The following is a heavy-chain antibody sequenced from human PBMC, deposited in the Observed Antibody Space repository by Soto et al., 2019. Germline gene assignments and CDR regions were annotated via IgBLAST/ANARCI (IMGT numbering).Heavy chain of an antibody. D-gene: IGHD4-17*01. V-gene: IGHV3-66*01. CDR2: IYSGGST. J-gene: IGHJ4*02. CDR1: GFTVSSNY. Sequence: GGSLRLSCAASGFTVSSNYMSWVRQAPGKGLEWVSVIYSGGSTYYADSVKGRFTISRDNSKNTLYLQMNSLRAEDTAVYYCARGLYGDLRWDYFDYWGQGTLVTVSS. CDR3: ARGLYGDLRWDYFDY.